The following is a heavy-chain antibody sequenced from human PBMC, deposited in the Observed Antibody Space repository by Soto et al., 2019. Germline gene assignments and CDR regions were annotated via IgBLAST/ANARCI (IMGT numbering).Heavy chain of an antibody. J-gene: IGHJ3*02. CDR2: ISWNSGSI. CDR1: GFTFDDYA. V-gene: IGHV3-9*01. Sequence: GGSLRLSCAASGFTFDDYAMHWVRQAPGKGLEWVSGISWNSGSIGYADSVKGRFTISRDNAKNSLYLQMNSLRAEDTALYYCAKPYSSGWYDGAFDIWGQGTMVTV. D-gene: IGHD6-19*01. CDR3: AKPYSSGWYDGAFDI.